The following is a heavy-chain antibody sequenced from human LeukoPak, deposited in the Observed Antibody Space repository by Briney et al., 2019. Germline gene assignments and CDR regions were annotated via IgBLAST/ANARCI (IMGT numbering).Heavy chain of an antibody. CDR2: IFYSGST. D-gene: IGHD2/OR15-2a*01. V-gene: IGHV4-59*01. CDR1: GGSLSDSY. J-gene: IGHJ4*02. CDR3: AGHHPRNTVDF. Sequence: SETLSLTCTVSGGSLSDSYWSWLRQPPGEGLEWIGYIFYSGSTNYNPSLRSRVTISLDTSKNQFSLRLTSVTAADTAVYYCAGHHPRNTVDFWGQGTLVTVSS.